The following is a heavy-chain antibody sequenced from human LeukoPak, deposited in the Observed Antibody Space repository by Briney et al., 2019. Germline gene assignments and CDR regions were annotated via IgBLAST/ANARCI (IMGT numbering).Heavy chain of an antibody. CDR2: IIPIFGIA. CDR3: ASEPYGTDAFDI. Sequence: GASVKVSCKASGGTFSSYAISWVRQAPGQGLEWMGRIIPIFGIANYAQKFQGRVTITADKSTSTAYMELSSLRSEDTAVYYCASEPYGTDAFDIWGQGTMVTVSS. V-gene: IGHV1-69*04. D-gene: IGHD4-17*01. CDR1: GGTFSSYA. J-gene: IGHJ3*02.